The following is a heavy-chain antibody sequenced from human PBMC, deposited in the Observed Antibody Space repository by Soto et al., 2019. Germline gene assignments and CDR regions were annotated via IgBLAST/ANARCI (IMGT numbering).Heavy chain of an antibody. J-gene: IGHJ3*02. CDR2: INHSGST. V-gene: IGHV4-34*01. D-gene: IGHD3-10*01. CDR1: YE. Sequence: YEWRVIRHPPGKGLEWIGEINHSGSTNYNPSLKSRVTISVDTSKNQFSLKLSSVTAADTAVYYCAVYGLGSSIAAFDIWGPGPMLT. CDR3: AVYGLGSSIAAFDI.